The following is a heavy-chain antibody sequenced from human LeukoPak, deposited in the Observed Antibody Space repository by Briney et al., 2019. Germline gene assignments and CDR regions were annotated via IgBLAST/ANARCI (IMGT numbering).Heavy chain of an antibody. Sequence: SETLSLTCTVSGNSISSGDNYWSWIRQPAGKGLEWIGRIYTSGSTNYNPSLKSRVTISGDTSKNQFSLRLSSVTAADTAVYYCARGPYVYCSGGSCPRKIDYWGQGTLVTVSS. D-gene: IGHD2-15*01. CDR3: ARGPYVYCSGGSCPRKIDY. CDR2: IYTSGST. CDR1: GNSISSGDNY. V-gene: IGHV4-61*02. J-gene: IGHJ4*02.